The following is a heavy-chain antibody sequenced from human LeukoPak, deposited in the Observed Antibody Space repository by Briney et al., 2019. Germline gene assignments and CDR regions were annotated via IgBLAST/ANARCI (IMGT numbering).Heavy chain of an antibody. D-gene: IGHD4-17*01. V-gene: IGHV4-39*01. Sequence: SETLSLTCTVSGGSISSSYYYWGWIRQPPGKGLEWIGSIYSSGSTYYNPSLKSRVTISVDTSKNQFSLELTSVTAADTAVYYYARHYGPWGQGTLVTVSS. CDR2: IYSSGST. J-gene: IGHJ5*02. CDR3: ARHYGP. CDR1: GGSISSSYYY.